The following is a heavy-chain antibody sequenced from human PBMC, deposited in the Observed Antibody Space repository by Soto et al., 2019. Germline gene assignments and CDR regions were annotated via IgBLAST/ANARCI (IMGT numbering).Heavy chain of an antibody. CDR3: AKVYRNYYDGRGPNWFDP. J-gene: IGHJ5*02. D-gene: IGHD3-22*01. CDR2: ISGSGGST. CDR1: GFTFSSYA. V-gene: IGHV3-23*01. Sequence: PGGSLRLSCAASGFTFSSYAMSWFRQAPGKGLEWVSAISGSGGSTYYADSVKGRFTISRDNSKNTLYLQMNSLRAEDTAVYYCAKVYRNYYDGRGPNWFDPCGQGTLVTVSS.